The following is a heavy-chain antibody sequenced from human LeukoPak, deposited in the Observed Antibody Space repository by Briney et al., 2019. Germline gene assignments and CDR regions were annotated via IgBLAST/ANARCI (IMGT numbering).Heavy chain of an antibody. D-gene: IGHD6-6*01. CDR3: ARLYSSSSGLRASDY. CDR2: ISSSSSYI. V-gene: IGHV3-21*01. Sequence: GGSLRLSCAASGFTFSNYNMNWVRQAPGKGLEWVSSISSSSSYIYYADSVKGRFTISRDNAKNSLYLQMNSLRAEDTAVYYCARLYSSSSGLRASDYWGQGTLVTVSS. CDR1: GFTFSNYN. J-gene: IGHJ4*02.